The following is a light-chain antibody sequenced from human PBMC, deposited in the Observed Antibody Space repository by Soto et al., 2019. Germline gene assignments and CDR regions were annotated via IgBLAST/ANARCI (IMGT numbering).Light chain of an antibody. Sequence: QAALTQPASGFGSPGQSITISCTGTSSCVGNYKYVSWYQQHPGKAPKLMIYEVSNRPSGVSNRFSGSKSGNTASLTISGLQAEDETDYYCFSYTSSGTYVFGTGT. CDR2: EVS. V-gene: IGLV2-14*01. CDR1: SSCVGNYKY. J-gene: IGLJ1*01. CDR3: FSYTSSGTYV.